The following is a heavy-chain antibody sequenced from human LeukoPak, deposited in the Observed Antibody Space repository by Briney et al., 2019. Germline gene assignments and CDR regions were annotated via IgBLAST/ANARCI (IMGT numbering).Heavy chain of an antibody. V-gene: IGHV4-59*01. CDR3: ARSKQLNYYYMDV. D-gene: IGHD6-13*01. CDR2: IYYSGST. J-gene: IGHJ6*03. CDR1: GGSISSYY. Sequence: PSETLSLTCTVSGGSISSYYWSWIRQPPGKGLEWIGYIYYSGSTNYNPSLKSRVTISVDTSKNQFSLKLSSVTAADTAVYYCARSKQLNYYYMDVWGKGTTVTVSS.